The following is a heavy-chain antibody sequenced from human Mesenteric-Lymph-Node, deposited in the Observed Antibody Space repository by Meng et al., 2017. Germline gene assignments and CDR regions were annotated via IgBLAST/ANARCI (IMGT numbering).Heavy chain of an antibody. CDR2: ISYDGSNK. CDR1: GFTFSSYA. CDR3: AKAPREYCSGGACYQFDY. V-gene: IGHV3-30*04. J-gene: IGHJ4*02. D-gene: IGHD2-15*01. Sequence: GESLKISCAASGFTFSSYAMHWVRQAPGKGLEWVAVISYDGSNKYYADSVKGRFTISRDNSKNTLYLQMNSLRAEDTAVYYCAKAPREYCSGGACYQFDYWGQGTLVTVSS.